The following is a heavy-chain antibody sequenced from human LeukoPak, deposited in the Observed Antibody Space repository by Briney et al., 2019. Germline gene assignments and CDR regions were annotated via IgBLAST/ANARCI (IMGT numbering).Heavy chain of an antibody. Sequence: PGTSLRLSCAASGFTFSSYGMHWVRQAPGKGLEWVAVIWYDGSNKYYADSVKGRFTISRDNSKNTLYLQMNSLRVEDTAVYYCARDQARIAAAGLDYWGQGTLVTVSS. J-gene: IGHJ4*02. D-gene: IGHD6-13*01. CDR3: ARDQARIAAAGLDY. CDR2: IWYDGSNK. CDR1: GFTFSSYG. V-gene: IGHV3-33*08.